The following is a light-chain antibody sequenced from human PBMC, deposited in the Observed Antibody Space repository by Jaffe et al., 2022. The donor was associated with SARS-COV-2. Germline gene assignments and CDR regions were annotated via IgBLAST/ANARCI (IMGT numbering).Light chain of an antibody. J-gene: IGLJ3*02. V-gene: IGLV2-8*01. CDR1: SSDIGGYNY. CDR3: SSYASSNNWV. CDR2: EVS. Sequence: QSALTQPPSASGSPGQSVAISCTGTSSDIGGYNYVSWYQQHPGKAPKLMIYEVSKRPSGVPDRFSGSKSGNTASLTVSGLQAEDEAEYYCSSYASSNNWVFGGGTKLTVL.